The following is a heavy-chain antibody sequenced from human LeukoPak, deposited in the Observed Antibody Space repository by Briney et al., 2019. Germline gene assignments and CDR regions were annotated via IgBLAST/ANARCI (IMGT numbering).Heavy chain of an antibody. Sequence: EASVKVSCKESGYTLTSYFIHWVRQAPGEGLEWMGIINPTGGSTRYVQKFQGKVTMTRDTSTSTVYMELSSLRSEDTAVYYCARGRVTATDGFDIWGQGTTVIVSS. V-gene: IGHV1-46*01. CDR1: GYTLTSYF. CDR3: ARGRVTATDGFDI. J-gene: IGHJ3*02. CDR2: INPTGGST. D-gene: IGHD2-21*02.